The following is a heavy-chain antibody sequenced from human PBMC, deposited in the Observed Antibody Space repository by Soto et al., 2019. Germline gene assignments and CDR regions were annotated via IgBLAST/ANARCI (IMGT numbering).Heavy chain of an antibody. Sequence: ASVKVSCKASGYTFTSYGISWVRQAPGQGLEWMGWISVYNGNTKYAQKLQERVTITTDMSTSTAYMELSSLRSEDTAVYYCAALDLDFWSGYYPNWGQGTLVTVSS. CDR3: AALDLDFWSGYYPN. J-gene: IGHJ4*02. CDR2: ISVYNGNT. V-gene: IGHV1-18*01. CDR1: GYTFTSYG. D-gene: IGHD3-3*01.